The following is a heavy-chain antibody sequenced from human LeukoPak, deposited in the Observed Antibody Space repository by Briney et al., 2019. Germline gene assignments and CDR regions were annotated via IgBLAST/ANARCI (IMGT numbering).Heavy chain of an antibody. CDR2: VSSSGSTV. CDR1: GFTFSNYE. J-gene: IGHJ4*02. Sequence: PGGSLRLSCAASGFTFSNYEMNWVRQAPGKGLEWVSTVSSSGSTVYYADSVKGRLTISRDNAKKSLSLQMNSLRAEDTAVYYCATGGNSLAYWGQGTLVTVSS. D-gene: IGHD1-26*01. CDR3: ATGGNSLAY. V-gene: IGHV3-48*03.